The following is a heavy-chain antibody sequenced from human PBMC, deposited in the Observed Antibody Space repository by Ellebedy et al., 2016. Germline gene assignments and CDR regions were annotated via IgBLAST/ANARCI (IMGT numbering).Heavy chain of an antibody. Sequence: GESLKISCAGSGFPFSFYGMYWVRQAPGKRREYISGISNNGHSTYYADSVTGRFTISRDNSSRTLYLQMTSLTPEDTAIYYCSMAFDFWGQGTPVTVS. J-gene: IGHJ4*02. CDR1: GFPFSFYG. CDR2: ISNNGHST. CDR3: SMAFDF. V-gene: IGHV3-64D*06. D-gene: IGHD2-8*01.